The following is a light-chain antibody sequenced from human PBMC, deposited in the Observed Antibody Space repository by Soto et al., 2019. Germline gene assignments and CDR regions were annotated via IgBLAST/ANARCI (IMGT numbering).Light chain of an antibody. CDR1: QDIRKS. Sequence: DIEMTQPPSSLSASVGDRVTITCRASQDIRKSVVWYQQKPGKVPNLLIYSASTLGSGVPIRFSASRSGTDFTLTISSLQPEDVATYYCQNYDTSSLTFGGGTKVDIK. CDR3: QNYDTSSLT. CDR2: SAS. J-gene: IGKJ4*01. V-gene: IGKV1-27*01.